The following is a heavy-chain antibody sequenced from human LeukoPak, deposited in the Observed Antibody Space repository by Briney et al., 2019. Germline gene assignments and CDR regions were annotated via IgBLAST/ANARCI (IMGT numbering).Heavy chain of an antibody. Sequence: ASVKVSCKAFGYTFTSNYMHWVRQAPGQGPEWMGVISPSGGSTNYAQKFQGRVTLTRDMSTSTAYMELSSLRSEDTAVYYCASRRGNYGSGSYDYYYYYMDVWGKGTTVTISS. CDR2: ISPSGGST. V-gene: IGHV1-46*01. D-gene: IGHD3-10*01. J-gene: IGHJ6*03. CDR3: ASRRGNYGSGSYDYYYYYMDV. CDR1: GYTFTSNY.